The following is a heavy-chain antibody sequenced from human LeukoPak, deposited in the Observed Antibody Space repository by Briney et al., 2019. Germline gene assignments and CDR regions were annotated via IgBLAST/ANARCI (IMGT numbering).Heavy chain of an antibody. CDR1: GFTFSNYA. CDR2: ISGKSDNS. CDR3: ARVEMWVLRGSDH. J-gene: IGHJ4*02. Sequence: GGSLRLSCSASGFTFSNYAMSWVRQAPGKGLEWVSFISGKSDNSYYADSVEGRFTVSRDNAKNSLFLQLNSLRAEDTAVYYCARVEMWVLRGSDHWGQGVPVTVSS. D-gene: IGHD3-10*02. V-gene: IGHV3-21*01.